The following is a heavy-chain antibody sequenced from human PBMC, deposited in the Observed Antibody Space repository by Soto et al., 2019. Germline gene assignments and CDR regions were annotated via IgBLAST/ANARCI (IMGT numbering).Heavy chain of an antibody. J-gene: IGHJ6*02. Sequence: SQTLSLTCAISGDSVSSNSAAWNWIRQSPSRGLEWLGRTYYRSKWYNDYAVSVKSRITINPDTSKNQFSLQLNSVTPEDTAVYYCARVSGSYGAYYYYYGMDVWGQGTTVTVSS. V-gene: IGHV6-1*01. D-gene: IGHD1-26*01. CDR1: GDSVSSNSAA. CDR2: TYYRSKWYN. CDR3: ARVSGSYGAYYYYYGMDV.